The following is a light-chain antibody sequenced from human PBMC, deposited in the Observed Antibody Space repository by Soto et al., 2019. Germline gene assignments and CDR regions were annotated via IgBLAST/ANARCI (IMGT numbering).Light chain of an antibody. J-gene: IGKJ1*01. CDR2: HTS. CDR1: QSVSRY. Sequence: EIVLTQSPATLPLSPGERATLSCRASQSVSRYLAWYQQKPGQAPRLLIYHTSTRATGVPARFSGSGSGTEFTLTISGLQSEDLAVYYCQQYSDWPQTFGQGTKVDIK. V-gene: IGKV3-15*01. CDR3: QQYSDWPQT.